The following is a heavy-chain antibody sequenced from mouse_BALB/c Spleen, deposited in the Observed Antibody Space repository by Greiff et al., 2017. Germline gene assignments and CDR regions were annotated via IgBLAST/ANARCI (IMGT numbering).Heavy chain of an antibody. CDR3: ARGPYYYGSSHFAY. J-gene: IGHJ3*01. Sequence: EVQRVESGGGLVKPGGSLKLSCAASGFTFSSYAMSWVRQTPEKRLEWVASISSGGSTYYPDSVKGRFTISRDNARNILYLQMSSLRSEDTAMYYCARGPYYYGSSHFAYWGQGTLVTVSA. V-gene: IGHV5-6-5*01. D-gene: IGHD1-1*01. CDR2: ISSGGST. CDR1: GFTFSSYA.